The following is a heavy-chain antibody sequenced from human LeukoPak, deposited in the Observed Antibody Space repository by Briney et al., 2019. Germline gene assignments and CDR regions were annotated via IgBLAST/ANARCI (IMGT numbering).Heavy chain of an antibody. CDR2: ISWGGDTT. CDR3: TRDTDYGSATNYFDS. Sequence: PGGSLRLSCAASGFTFYDYAMHWVRQAPGKGLEWVALISWGGDTTYYADSVRGRFTISRDNSKNSLYLQMNSLRTEDTAFYYCTRDTDYGSATNYFDSWGQGTLVSVSS. CDR1: GFTFYDYA. D-gene: IGHD3-10*01. J-gene: IGHJ4*02. V-gene: IGHV3-43*01.